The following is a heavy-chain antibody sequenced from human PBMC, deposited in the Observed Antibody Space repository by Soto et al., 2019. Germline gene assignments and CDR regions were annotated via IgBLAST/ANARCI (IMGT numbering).Heavy chain of an antibody. V-gene: IGHV1-18*01. CDR2: ISAYNGNT. CDR1: GYTFTSYG. J-gene: IGHJ4*02. CDR3: ARTPYDSSGYYPYYFDY. Sequence: ASVKVSCKASGYTFTSYGISWVRQAPGQGLEWMGWISAYNGNTNYAQKLQGRVTMTTDTSTSTAYTELRSLRSDDTAVYYCARTPYDSSGYYPYYFDYWGQGTLVTVSS. D-gene: IGHD3-22*01.